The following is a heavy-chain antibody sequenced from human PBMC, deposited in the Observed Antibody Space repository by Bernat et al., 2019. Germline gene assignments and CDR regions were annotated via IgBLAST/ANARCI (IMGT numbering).Heavy chain of an antibody. CDR2: IYPGDSDT. Sequence: EVQLVQSGAEVKKPGESLKISCKGSGYSFTSYWIGWVRQMPGKGLEWMGIIYPGDSDTRYSPSFQGQVTISADKSISTAYLQWSSLKASDTTMYYCARRVYSSTSYDAFDIWGPGTMLTVSS. V-gene: IGHV5-51*01. J-gene: IGHJ3*02. CDR1: GYSFTSYW. CDR3: ARRVYSSTSYDAFDI. D-gene: IGHD2-2*01.